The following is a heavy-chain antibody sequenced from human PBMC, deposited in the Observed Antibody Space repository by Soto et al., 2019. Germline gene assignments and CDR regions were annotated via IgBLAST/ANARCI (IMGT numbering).Heavy chain of an antibody. D-gene: IGHD5-12*01. J-gene: IGHJ4*02. CDR2: IYYSGST. CDR1: GGSITSYY. Sequence: SETLSLTCTVSGGSITSYYWNWIGQPPGKGLEWIGYIYYSGSTNYNPSLKSRVSLSVDTSKNQFSLKVYSVTAADTAVYYCARDRDGYNYFDYRGQGTLVSVYS. V-gene: IGHV4-59*01. CDR3: ARDRDGYNYFDY.